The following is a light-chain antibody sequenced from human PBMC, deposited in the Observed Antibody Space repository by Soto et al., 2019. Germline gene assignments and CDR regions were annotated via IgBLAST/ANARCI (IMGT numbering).Light chain of an antibody. Sequence: QSALTQPASVSGSPERSITISCTGTSSDVGGYNFVSWYQQHPGKVPKLMIFDVNRRPSGVSDRFSGSKSGNTASLTISGLQAEDEGDYYCCSYTSSSTHVFGSGTKLTVL. J-gene: IGLJ1*01. CDR2: DVN. V-gene: IGLV2-14*03. CDR3: CSYTSSSTHV. CDR1: SSDVGGYNF.